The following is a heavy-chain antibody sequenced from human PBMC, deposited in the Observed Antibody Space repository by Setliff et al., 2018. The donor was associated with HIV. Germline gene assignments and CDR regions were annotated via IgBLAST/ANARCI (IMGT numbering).Heavy chain of an antibody. D-gene: IGHD3-10*01. CDR3: ARGSPPLIWFGEATGAYFDY. CDR1: GGSINNGAYY. Sequence: PSETLSLTCTVSGGSINNGAYYWSWIRQHPGKGLEWIGSIYYSGATYYNPSLKSRLSLSVDTSKNHFSLKLSSVTAADTALYYCARGSPPLIWFGEATGAYFDYWGQGTLVTVSS. J-gene: IGHJ4*02. V-gene: IGHV4-31*03. CDR2: IYYSGAT.